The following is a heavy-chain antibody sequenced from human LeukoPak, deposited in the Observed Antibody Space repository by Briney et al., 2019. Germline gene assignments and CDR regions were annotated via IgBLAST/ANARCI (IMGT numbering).Heavy chain of an antibody. Sequence: PGGSLRLSCAASGFTFKNYGMHWVRQPPGKGLEWVAYVRYDDTQKDYAKSVKGRFTISRDNSKNTLYLQMNSLGAEDAGGYYCPKGSWWEMATSQYPIDYWGQGTLVTVSS. V-gene: IGHV3-30*02. CDR1: GFTFKNYG. D-gene: IGHD5-24*01. CDR2: VRYDDTQK. J-gene: IGHJ4*02. CDR3: PKGSWWEMATSQYPIDY.